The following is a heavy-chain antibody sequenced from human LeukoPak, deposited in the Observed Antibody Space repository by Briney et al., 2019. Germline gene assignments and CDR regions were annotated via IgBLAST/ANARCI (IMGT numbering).Heavy chain of an antibody. V-gene: IGHV3-7*01. CDR1: GFAFSDYW. CDR3: ARDRGSGSYSDFDY. J-gene: IGHJ4*02. Sequence: GGSLRLSCAASGFAFSDYWMTWVRQAPGKGLEWVAHINQDGSKEHYMDSVKARFTISRDNAKNSLSLQMNSLRAEDTAVYYCARDRGSGSYSDFDYWGQGTLVTVSS. CDR2: INQDGSKE. D-gene: IGHD1-26*01.